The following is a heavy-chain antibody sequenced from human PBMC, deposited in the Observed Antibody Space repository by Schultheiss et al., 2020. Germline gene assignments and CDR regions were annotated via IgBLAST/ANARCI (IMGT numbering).Heavy chain of an antibody. CDR3: ARESARHYFDSSGYPMDV. CDR1: GGSISSGSYY. J-gene: IGHJ6*02. CDR2: IYTSGST. V-gene: IGHV4-61*02. Sequence: SETLSLICTVSGGSISSGSYYWSWIRQPAGKGLEWIGRIYTSGSTNYNPSLRSRVTISVDKSKNQIFLKLSSVTAADTAVYYCARESARHYFDSSGYPMDVWGQGTTVTVSS. D-gene: IGHD3-22*01.